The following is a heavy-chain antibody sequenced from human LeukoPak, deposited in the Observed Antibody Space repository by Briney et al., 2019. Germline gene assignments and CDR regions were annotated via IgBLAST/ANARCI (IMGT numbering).Heavy chain of an antibody. J-gene: IGHJ4*02. Sequence: GGSLRLSCAASGFTFSSYGMHWVRQAPGKGLEWVAVISYDGSNKYYADSVKGRFTISRDNSKNTLYLQMNSLRAEDTAVYYCAKDYERYYDSSAVTDYWGQGTLVTVSS. CDR2: ISYDGSNK. CDR3: AKDYERYYDSSAVTDY. CDR1: GFTFSSYG. D-gene: IGHD3-22*01. V-gene: IGHV3-30*18.